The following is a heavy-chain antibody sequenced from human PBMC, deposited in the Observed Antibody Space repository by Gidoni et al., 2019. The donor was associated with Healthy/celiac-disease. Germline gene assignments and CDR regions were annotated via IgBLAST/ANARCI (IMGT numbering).Heavy chain of an antibody. Sequence: QVQLQESAPGLVQPSQTLSLPCTVSGDSIISGSYYWSWIRQPPGKGLEWLGRIHTSGSPNSNPTLKRRVTISVDTSKNQFSLKLSSVTAADTAVYYCARDMDTSSWYNWFDPWGQGTLVTVSS. J-gene: IGHJ5*02. CDR2: IHTSGSP. D-gene: IGHD6-13*01. V-gene: IGHV4-61*02. CDR1: GDSIISGSYY. CDR3: ARDMDTSSWYNWFDP.